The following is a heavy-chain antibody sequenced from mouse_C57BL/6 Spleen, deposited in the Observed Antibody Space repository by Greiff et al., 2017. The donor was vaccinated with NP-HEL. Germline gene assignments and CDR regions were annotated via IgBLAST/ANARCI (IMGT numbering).Heavy chain of an antibody. D-gene: IGHD2-5*01. CDR2: ISSGSSTI. Sequence: EVKLVESGGGLVKPGGSLKLSCAASGFTFSDYGMHWVRQAPEKGLEWVAYISSGSSTIYYADTVKGRFTISRDNAKNTLFLQMTSLRSEDTAMYYCARTIYSNYVAWFAYWGQGTLVTVSA. CDR1: GFTFSDYG. V-gene: IGHV5-17*01. CDR3: ARTIYSNYVAWFAY. J-gene: IGHJ3*01.